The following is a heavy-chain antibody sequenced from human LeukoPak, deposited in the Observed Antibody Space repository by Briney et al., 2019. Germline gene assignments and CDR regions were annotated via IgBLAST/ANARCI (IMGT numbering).Heavy chain of an antibody. D-gene: IGHD6-19*01. J-gene: IGHJ4*02. CDR2: IVGGGGTT. V-gene: IGHV3-23*01. Sequence: GVSLRLSCAASGFTFTNYAMSWVRQAPGKGLEWVSAIVGGGGTTFYADSVKGRFTISRDNAKNTVYLQMNSLRAEDTAVYYCAKARLSTGWAYNDYWGQGTLVTVSS. CDR1: GFTFTNYA. CDR3: AKARLSTGWAYNDY.